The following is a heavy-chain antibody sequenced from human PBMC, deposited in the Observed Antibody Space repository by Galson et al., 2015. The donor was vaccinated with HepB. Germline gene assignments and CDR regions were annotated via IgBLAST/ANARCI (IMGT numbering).Heavy chain of an antibody. V-gene: IGHV1-18*01. Sequence: SVKVSCKASGYTFSRFSISWLRQAPGQGLEWMGWISGYDGHVNYAQKFQGRLTMTTDTSTSTAHMELRSLRSDDSAVYYCARGGLATIGGPTFDYWGQGTLVTVSS. CDR1: GYTFSRFS. CDR3: ARGGLATIGGPTFDY. J-gene: IGHJ4*02. D-gene: IGHD5-24*01. CDR2: ISGYDGHV.